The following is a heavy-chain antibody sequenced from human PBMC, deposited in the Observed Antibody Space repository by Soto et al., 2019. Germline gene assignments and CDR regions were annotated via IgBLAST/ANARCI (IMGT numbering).Heavy chain of an antibody. Sequence: PSETLSLTCTVSGGSVSSGSYYWSWVRQPPGKGLEWIGYIYYSGSTNYNPSLKSRVTISVDTSKNQFSLKLSSVTAADTAVYYCAAGLEGLFPHWFDYWGQGTLASVPQ. CDR1: GGSVSSGSYY. D-gene: IGHD3-3*01. V-gene: IGHV4-61*01. J-gene: IGHJ4*02. CDR3: AAGLEGLFPHWFDY. CDR2: IYYSGST.